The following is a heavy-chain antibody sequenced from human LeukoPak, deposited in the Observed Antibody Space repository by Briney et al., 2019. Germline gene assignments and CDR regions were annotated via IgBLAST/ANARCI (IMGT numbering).Heavy chain of an antibody. V-gene: IGHV3-9*01. D-gene: IGHD2-2*02. CDR3: AKAYCWCSSCYTFDF. CDR1: GFTFNDYA. Sequence: GGSRRLSCAASGFTFNDYAMHWVRQAPGKGLEWVSGIGGNSGSIGYADSVKGRFTISRDNAKNSLYLQMNSLKAEDTALYYCAKAYCWCSSCYTFDFWGQGTLVTVSS. CDR2: IGGNSGSI. J-gene: IGHJ4*02.